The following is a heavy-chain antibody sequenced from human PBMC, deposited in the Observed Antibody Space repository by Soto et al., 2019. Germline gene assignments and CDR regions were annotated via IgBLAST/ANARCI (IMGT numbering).Heavy chain of an antibody. V-gene: IGHV3-9*01. Sequence: SLILSCAXSGFTFDDYAMHWVRQVPGKGLERVSGINWNSGSIGYGDSVKGRFAISRDNAKNSLHLQMNSLSAEDTAFYYCVKDESVNWYSGHFRHWGQGTLVTVSS. CDR3: VKDESVNWYSGHFRH. D-gene: IGHD1-26*01. CDR1: GFTFDDYA. CDR2: INWNSGSI. J-gene: IGHJ1*01.